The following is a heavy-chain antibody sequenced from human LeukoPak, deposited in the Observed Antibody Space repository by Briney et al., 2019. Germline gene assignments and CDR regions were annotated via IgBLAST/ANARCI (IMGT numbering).Heavy chain of an antibody. CDR1: GVSFSGCY. CDR3: ARTKRTVDYNTPSTANWFDP. V-gene: IGHV4-34*01. D-gene: IGHD3-10*01. Sequence: SETLSLTCGVTGVSFSGCYWSWIRQTPGKGLKWIGYIHHSGSTQNNPSLKSRVSISVDWSKNQFSLKLSSVTAADTAVYYCARTKRTVDYNTPSTANWFDPWGQGTLVTVSS. J-gene: IGHJ5*02. CDR2: IHHSGST.